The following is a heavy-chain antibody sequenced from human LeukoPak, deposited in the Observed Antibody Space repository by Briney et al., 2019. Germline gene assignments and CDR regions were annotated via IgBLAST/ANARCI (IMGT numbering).Heavy chain of an antibody. V-gene: IGHV4-38-2*02. CDR2: IYYSGST. Sequence: SETLSLTCTVSGYSISSGYYWGWIRQPPGKGLEWIGSIYYSGSTYYNPSLKSRVTISVDTSKNQFSLKLSSVTAADTAVYYCARSLRFLDYWGQGTLVTVSS. J-gene: IGHJ4*02. D-gene: IGHD3-3*01. CDR3: ARSLRFLDY. CDR1: GYSISSGYY.